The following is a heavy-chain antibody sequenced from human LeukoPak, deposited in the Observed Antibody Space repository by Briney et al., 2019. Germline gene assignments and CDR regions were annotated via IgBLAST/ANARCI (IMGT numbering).Heavy chain of an antibody. J-gene: IGHJ4*02. CDR2: ISSSGSFT. CDR3: ASGSGYGGN. D-gene: IGHD3-10*01. CDR1: GFTLSSYT. V-gene: IGHV3-21*01. Sequence: PGGSLRLSCAASGFTLSSYTMSWVRQAPGKRLEWVASISSSGSFTYYADSLKGRFTISRDNDKKSLYLQMSSLRAEDTAVYYCASGSGYGGNWGQGTLVTVSS.